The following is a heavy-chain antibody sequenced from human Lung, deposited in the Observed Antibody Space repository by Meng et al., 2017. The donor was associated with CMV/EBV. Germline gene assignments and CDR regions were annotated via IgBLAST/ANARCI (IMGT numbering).Heavy chain of an antibody. J-gene: IGHJ6*02. CDR2: ISSSGSSI. CDR1: GFTFSSYE. D-gene: IGHD6-13*01. Sequence: SXAASGFTFSSYEMNWVRPAPGKGLEWVSYISSSGSSIYYADSVKGRFTSSRDNAKNSLYLQMNSLRAEDTAVYYCAKDVVYSSSWYSMYYYYGMDVWGQGXTVTVSS. CDR3: AKDVVYSSSWYSMYYYYGMDV. V-gene: IGHV3-48*03.